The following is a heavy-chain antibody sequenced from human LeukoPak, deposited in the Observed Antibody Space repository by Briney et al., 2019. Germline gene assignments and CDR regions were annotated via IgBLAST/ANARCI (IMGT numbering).Heavy chain of an antibody. CDR2: ISRNGDHI. Sequence: PGGSLRLSCAASGFGFGSCGMNWVRQAPGKGLEWVSSISRNGDHIDYAASLKGRFIISRDNANKSLSLEMNSLRVEDTALYFCARDVGGDSTGFWYFDLWGRGTLVAVSS. D-gene: IGHD3-22*01. V-gene: IGHV3-21*01. CDR3: ARDVGGDSTGFWYFDL. CDR1: GFGFGSCG. J-gene: IGHJ2*01.